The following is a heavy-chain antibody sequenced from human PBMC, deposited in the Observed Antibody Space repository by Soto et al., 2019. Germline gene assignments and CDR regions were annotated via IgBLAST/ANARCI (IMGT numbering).Heavy chain of an antibody. J-gene: IGHJ6*04. CDR1: GFSFSDHY. CDR3: ARVMGPYLPMDV. V-gene: IGHV3-72*01. Sequence: GGSLRLSCAASGFSFSDHYMDWVRQAPGKGLEWVGRTRNKANSYTTEYAASVKSRFTITRDDSKNSLYLQTNSLKTEDTAVYYCARVMGPYLPMDVWGKGTTVTVSS. CDR2: TRNKANSYTT. D-gene: IGHD3-10*01.